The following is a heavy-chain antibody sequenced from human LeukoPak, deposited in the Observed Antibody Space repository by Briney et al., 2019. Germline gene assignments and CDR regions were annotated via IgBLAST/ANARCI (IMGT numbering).Heavy chain of an antibody. Sequence: GGSLRLSCAASGLSFSSFAMSWVRQGPARGLEWVSSSRGNGETFYADSVKGRFTLSSDSSRNTVYFQLNNLRVEDTAIYYCARASWVSSTDAVRWGQGTLVTVSS. J-gene: IGHJ4*02. CDR3: ARASWVSSTDAVR. CDR1: GLSFSSFA. V-gene: IGHV3-23*01. D-gene: IGHD3-16*01. CDR2: SRGNGET.